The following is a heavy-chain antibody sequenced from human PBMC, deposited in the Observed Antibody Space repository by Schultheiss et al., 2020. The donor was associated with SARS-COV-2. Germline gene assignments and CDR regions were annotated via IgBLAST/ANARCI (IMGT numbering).Heavy chain of an antibody. CDR3: ARDGLSSSFDY. V-gene: IGHV3-20*04. J-gene: IGHJ4*02. Sequence: GESLKISCAASGFTFDDYGMSWVRQAPGKGLEWVSGINWNGGSTGYADSVKGRFTISRDNAKNSLYLQMNSLRAEDTAVYYCARDGLSSSFDYWGQGTLVTVSS. CDR2: INWNGGST. D-gene: IGHD6-6*01. CDR1: GFTFDDYG.